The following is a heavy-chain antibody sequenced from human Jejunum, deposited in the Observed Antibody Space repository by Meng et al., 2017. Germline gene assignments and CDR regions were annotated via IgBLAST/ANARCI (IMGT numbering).Heavy chain of an antibody. V-gene: IGHV4-4*02. CDR3: SNYVWGSPPTGVLS. Sequence: VRLQGSGPGLGKPSGTLSLTLAVSGVSIRSNAWWSWVRQPPGKGLEWIGEMYHGGSTNYNPSLKSRVNISVDKSKNQFSLKLTSVTAADTGVYYCSNYVWGSPPTGVLSWGQGTLVTVSS. CDR2: MYHGGST. D-gene: IGHD3-16*01. J-gene: IGHJ5*02. CDR1: GVSIRSNAW.